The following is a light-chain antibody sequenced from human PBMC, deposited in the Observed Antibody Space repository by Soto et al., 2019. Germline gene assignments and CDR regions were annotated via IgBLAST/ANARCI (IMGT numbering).Light chain of an antibody. CDR1: SSDVGGYNY. J-gene: IGLJ2*01. CDR2: EVS. CDR3: SSYAGSNNLL. Sequence: QSALTQPPSASGSPGQSVTLSCTGTSSDVGGYNYVSWYQQHPGKAPKLMIYEVSKRPSGVPDRFSGSKSGNTASLTVSGLQAEDEAEYYCSSYAGSNNLLFGGGTKLTVL. V-gene: IGLV2-8*01.